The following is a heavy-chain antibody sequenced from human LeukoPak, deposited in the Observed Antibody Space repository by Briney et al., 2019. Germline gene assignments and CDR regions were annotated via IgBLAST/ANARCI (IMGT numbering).Heavy chain of an antibody. CDR1: GGSISSSSYY. CDR3: ARDLEDFWSGYSLDY. V-gene: IGHV4-39*02. J-gene: IGHJ4*02. D-gene: IGHD3-3*01. Sequence: SETLSLTCTVSGGSISSSSYYWGWIRQPPGKGLEWIGSIYYSGSTYYNPSLKSRVTISVDTSKNQFSLKLSSVTAADTAVYYCARDLEDFWSGYSLDYWGQGTLVTV. CDR2: IYYSGST.